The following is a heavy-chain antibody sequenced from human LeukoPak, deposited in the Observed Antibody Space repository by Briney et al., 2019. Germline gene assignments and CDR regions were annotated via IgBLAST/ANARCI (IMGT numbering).Heavy chain of an antibody. V-gene: IGHV3-69-1*01. CDR2: ISGSSNI. D-gene: IGHD6-19*01. J-gene: IGHJ4*02. CDR3: ARVQRGSGWYYFDY. Sequence: GESLKISCKGSEYIFTSYWIGWVRQAPGKGLEWVSSISGSSNIYSADSVKGRFAISRDNAKNSLYLQMSSLRAEDTAVYYCARVQRGSGWYYFDYWGQGTLVTVSS. CDR1: EYIFTSYW.